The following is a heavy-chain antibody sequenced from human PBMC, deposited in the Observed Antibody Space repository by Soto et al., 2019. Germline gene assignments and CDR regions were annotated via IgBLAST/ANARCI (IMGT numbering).Heavy chain of an antibody. D-gene: IGHD3-10*01. J-gene: IGHJ6*03. CDR2: IYYSGST. CDR3: ARHIPNYYGSGSPNPYYYYMDV. V-gene: IGHV4-39*01. CDR1: GGSISSGGGY. Sequence: SETLCLTSTVAGGSISSGGGYWSWIRQPPGKGLEWIGYIYYSGSTYYNPSLKSRVTISVDTSKNQFSLKLSSVTAADTAVYYCARHIPNYYGSGSPNPYYYYMDVWGKGTTVTVSS.